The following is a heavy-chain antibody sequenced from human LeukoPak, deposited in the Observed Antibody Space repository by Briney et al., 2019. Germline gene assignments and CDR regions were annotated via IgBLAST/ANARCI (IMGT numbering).Heavy chain of an antibody. J-gene: IGHJ4*02. Sequence: PSETLSLTCTVSGGSISSGSYYWSWIRQPPGKGLEWIGEINHSGSTNYNPSLKSRVTISVDTSKNQFSLKLSSLTAADTAVYYCARRYYYDTSGPVPIDYWGQGTLVTVSS. CDR1: GGSISSGSYY. V-gene: IGHV4-39*07. D-gene: IGHD3-22*01. CDR3: ARRYYYDTSGPVPIDY. CDR2: INHSGST.